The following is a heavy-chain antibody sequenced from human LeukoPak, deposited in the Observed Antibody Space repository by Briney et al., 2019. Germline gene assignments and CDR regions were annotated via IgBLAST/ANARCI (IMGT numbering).Heavy chain of an antibody. D-gene: IGHD3-16*01. J-gene: IGHJ2*01. Sequence: SETLSLTCTVSGGSISSGGYYWSWIRQHPGKGLEWIGYIYYSGSTYYNPSLKSRVTMSVDRSKNQFSLTLSSVTAADTAVYYCARTPKDYLNFLYFDLWGRGSLVTVSS. V-gene: IGHV4-31*03. CDR3: ARTPKDYLNFLYFDL. CDR2: IYYSGST. CDR1: GGSISSGGYY.